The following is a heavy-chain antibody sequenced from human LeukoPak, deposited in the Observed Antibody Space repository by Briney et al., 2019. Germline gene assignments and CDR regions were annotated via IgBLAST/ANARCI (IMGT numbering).Heavy chain of an antibody. D-gene: IGHD3-22*01. CDR2: INPNSGGT. CDR3: ARDPDSSGYYVTDY. J-gene: IGHJ4*02. Sequence: ASVKVSCKASGYTVTRYYMQWVGQAPGQGREWMGWINPNSGGTNYAQKFQGRVTMTRDTSISTAYMELSRLRSDDTAVYYCARDPDSSGYYVTDYWGQGTLVTVSS. V-gene: IGHV1-2*02. CDR1: GYTVTRYY.